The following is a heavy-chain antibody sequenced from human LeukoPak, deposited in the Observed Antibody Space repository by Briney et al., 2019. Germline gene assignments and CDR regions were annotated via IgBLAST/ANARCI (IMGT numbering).Heavy chain of an antibody. J-gene: IGHJ4*02. Sequence: ASVKVSCKASRYTFTDYYLQSVRPTPRQRLEWVGWINPNSGDTRYTQKLQGRDTLPRDTPIRTAYMELSTLRPDDTAVFYCARALTIFTPFDYWGQGTLVTVSS. V-gene: IGHV1-2*02. D-gene: IGHD3-3*01. CDR1: RYTFTDYY. CDR2: INPNSGDT. CDR3: ARALTIFTPFDY.